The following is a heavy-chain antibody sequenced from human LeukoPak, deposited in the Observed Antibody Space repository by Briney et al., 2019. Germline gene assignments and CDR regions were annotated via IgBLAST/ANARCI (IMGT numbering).Heavy chain of an antibody. D-gene: IGHD3-3*01. CDR3: ARGHYDFWSGYQSYGMDV. CDR1: GFTFSSYA. J-gene: IGHJ6*02. V-gene: IGHV3-30-3*01. CDR2: ISYDGSNE. Sequence: AGGSLRLSCAASGFTFSSYAMHWVHQAPGKGLEWVAVISYDGSNEYYADSVKGRFTISRDNSKNTLYLQMNSLRAEDTAVYYCARGHYDFWSGYQSYGMDVWGQGTTVTVSS.